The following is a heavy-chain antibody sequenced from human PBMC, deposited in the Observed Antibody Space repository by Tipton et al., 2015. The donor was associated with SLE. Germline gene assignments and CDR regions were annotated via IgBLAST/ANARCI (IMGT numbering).Heavy chain of an antibody. Sequence: LRLSCVVSGFTVSDNYMIWFRQAPGKGLEWIATIHYSGSTYYSPSLKSRVTISVDTSKNQFSLKLTSVTAADTAVYYCARQRGKPWLRPDFDYWGQGTLVTVSS. D-gene: IGHD5-12*01. CDR2: IHYSGST. V-gene: IGHV4-38-2*01. J-gene: IGHJ4*02. CDR3: ARQRGKPWLRPDFDY. CDR1: GFTVSDNY.